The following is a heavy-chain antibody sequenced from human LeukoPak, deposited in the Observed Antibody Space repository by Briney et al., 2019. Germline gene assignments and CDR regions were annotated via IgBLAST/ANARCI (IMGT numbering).Heavy chain of an antibody. J-gene: IGHJ4*02. CDR2: INTSGGST. D-gene: IGHD3-22*01. CDR3: AIMHPYYDGNGYWVQ. V-gene: IGHV3-23*01. CDR1: GFTFSSYA. Sequence: GESLRLSCAASGFTFSSYAMSWVRQAPGKGLEWVSGINTSGGSTAYADSVKGRFSISRDNPRNTLYMQMNSLRAEDTALYYCAIMHPYYDGNGYWVQWGQGTLVTVSS.